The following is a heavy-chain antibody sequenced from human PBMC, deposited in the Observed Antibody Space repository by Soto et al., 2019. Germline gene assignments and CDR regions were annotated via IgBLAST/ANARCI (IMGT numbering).Heavy chain of an antibody. D-gene: IGHD2-15*01. CDR1: GYTFTRYT. Sequence: ASVKVSCKASGYTFTRYTMNWVRQAPGQRLEWMGWINPDNGNTKSSQKFRDRVIITGDTSASTAYMDLSSLRSEDTAVYYCARGIATGQLDPWGQGTLVTVSS. J-gene: IGHJ5*02. V-gene: IGHV1-3*01. CDR2: INPDNGNT. CDR3: ARGIATGQLDP.